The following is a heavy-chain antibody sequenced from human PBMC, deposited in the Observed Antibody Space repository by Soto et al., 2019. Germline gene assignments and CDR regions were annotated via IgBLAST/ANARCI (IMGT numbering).Heavy chain of an antibody. CDR2: INHSGST. CDR3: ARGYPYYDILTGLGGRYYYYGMDV. D-gene: IGHD3-9*01. V-gene: IGHV4-34*01. J-gene: IGHJ6*02. Sequence: PSETLSLTCAVYGGSISGYYWSWIRQPPGKGLEWIGEINHSGSTNYNPSLKSRVTISVDTSKNQFSLKLSSVTAADTAVYYCARGYPYYDILTGLGGRYYYYGMDVWGQGTTVTVSS. CDR1: GGSISGYY.